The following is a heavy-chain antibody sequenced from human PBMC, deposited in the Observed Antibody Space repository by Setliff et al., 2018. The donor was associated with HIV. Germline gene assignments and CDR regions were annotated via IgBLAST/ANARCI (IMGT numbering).Heavy chain of an antibody. D-gene: IGHD2-21*01. CDR2: IYTGGNT. J-gene: IGHJ4*02. CDR3: ARASRWGSIPFDY. Sequence: SETLFLTCTVSGGSVSSYYWSWIRQAAGQGLEWIGLIYTGGNTYYNPSLMSRVTISIDTSKDQLSLKLSSVTAADTAVYFCARASRWGSIPFDYWGQGTRVTVSS. CDR1: GGSVSSYY. V-gene: IGHV4-4*07.